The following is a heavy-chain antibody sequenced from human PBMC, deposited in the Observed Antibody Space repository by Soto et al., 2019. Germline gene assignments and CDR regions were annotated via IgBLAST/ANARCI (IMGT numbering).Heavy chain of an antibody. CDR2: INPNSGDT. J-gene: IGHJ3*02. D-gene: IGHD1-20*01. Sequence: ASVKVSCKASGYTFTGYYMHWVRQAPGQGLEWMGWINPNSGDTNYAQKFQGWVTMTRDTSISTAYMELSRLRSDDTAVYYCVTSITGTTEYAFDIWGQGTMVTVSS. CDR1: GYTFTGYY. V-gene: IGHV1-2*04. CDR3: VTSITGTTEYAFDI.